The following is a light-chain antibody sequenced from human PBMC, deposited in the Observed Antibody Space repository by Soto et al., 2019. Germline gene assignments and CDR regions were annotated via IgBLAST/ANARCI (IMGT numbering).Light chain of an antibody. Sequence: EVVMTQSPALLSVSPGERVTLSCRASQSVNNNLAWYQQQPGQAPRLLIYDTSSRATGVPARFSGSGSGTEFTLTISSLKAEDFVVYYCQQYNDRPPLTFGGGTKVEI. CDR2: DTS. J-gene: IGKJ4*01. CDR1: QSVNNN. V-gene: IGKV3-15*01. CDR3: QQYNDRPPLT.